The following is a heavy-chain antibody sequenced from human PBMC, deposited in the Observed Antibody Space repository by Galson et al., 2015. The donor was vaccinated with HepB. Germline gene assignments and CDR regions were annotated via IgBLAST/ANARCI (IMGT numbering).Heavy chain of an antibody. D-gene: IGHD4/OR15-4a*01. V-gene: IGHV7-4-1*02. Sequence: SVKVSCKASGYTFTSYPINWMRRAPGQGLEWMGWIHMNSGKPTYAQGFTGRFVFSLDASVSAAYLQINSLKAEDTAVYYCARDSWPGANPDVFDIWGQGTMVTVSS. CDR2: IHMNSGKP. J-gene: IGHJ3*02. CDR3: ARDSWPGANPDVFDI. CDR1: GYTFTSYP.